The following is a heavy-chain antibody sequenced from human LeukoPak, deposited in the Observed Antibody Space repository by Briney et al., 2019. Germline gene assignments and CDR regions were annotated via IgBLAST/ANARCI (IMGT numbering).Heavy chain of an antibody. J-gene: IGHJ4*02. CDR3: ATDRPGGGWSFDY. CDR1: GFIFSTYA. V-gene: IGHV3-30*02. CDR2: IWYDGSNR. Sequence: YPGGSLRLSCEASGFIFSTYAMHWVRQAPGKGLEWVTFIWYDGSNRYYADSVKGRFTISRDNSKNTLYLQMSSLRAEDTAVYYCATDRPGGGWSFDYWGQGILVTVSS. D-gene: IGHD6-19*01.